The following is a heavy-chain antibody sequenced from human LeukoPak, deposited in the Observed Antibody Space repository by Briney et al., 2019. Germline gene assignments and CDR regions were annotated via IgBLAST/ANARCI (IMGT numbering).Heavy chain of an antibody. V-gene: IGHV3-43D*03. Sequence: PGGSLRLSCAASGFTFDEYAMHWVRQAPGKGLEWVSLITWDGGSTYYADSVKGRFTISRDNAKNSLYLQMNSLRAEDTAVYYCAELGITMIGGVWGKGTTVTISS. J-gene: IGHJ6*04. CDR3: AELGITMIGGV. CDR1: GFTFDEYA. CDR2: ITWDGGST. D-gene: IGHD3-10*02.